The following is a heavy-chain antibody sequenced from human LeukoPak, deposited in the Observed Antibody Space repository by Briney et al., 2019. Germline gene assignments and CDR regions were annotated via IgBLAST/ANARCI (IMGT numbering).Heavy chain of an antibody. CDR3: ARDGEIEAFDI. D-gene: IGHD3-10*01. V-gene: IGHV3-21*01. CDR1: GFTFTDYS. J-gene: IGHJ3*02. CDR2: ISSDSGHI. Sequence: SGGSLRLSCAAAGFTFTDYSMNWVRQAPGKGLEWVSTISSDSGHIYYADSVKGRFTISRDNAKNSLYLQMNSLRAEDTAVYYCARDGEIEAFDIWGQGTMVTVSS.